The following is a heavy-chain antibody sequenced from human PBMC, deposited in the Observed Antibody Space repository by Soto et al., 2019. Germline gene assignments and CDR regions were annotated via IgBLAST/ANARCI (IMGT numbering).Heavy chain of an antibody. V-gene: IGHV3-33*08. CDR2: ICGGGSNK. Sequence: HPGGSLRLSCAASGFTFSSYAMTWVRQAPGKGLEWVAVICGGGSNKYYADSVKGRFTISRDNSKNTLYLQMNSLRAEDTAVYYCARVPRLGVTGGMDVWGQGTTVTVSS. D-gene: IGHD3-10*01. J-gene: IGHJ6*02. CDR1: GFTFSSYA. CDR3: ARVPRLGVTGGMDV.